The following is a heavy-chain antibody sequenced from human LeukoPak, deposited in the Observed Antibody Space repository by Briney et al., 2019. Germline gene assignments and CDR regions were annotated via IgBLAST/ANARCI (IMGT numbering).Heavy chain of an antibody. CDR3: AKDTSSIAARPHWYFDL. Sequence: SETLSLTCTVSGGSISSYYWSWIRQPPGKGLEWIGYIYYTGSTNYNPSLKSRVTISVDTSKNQFSLKLTSVTAADTAVYYCAKDTSSIAARPHWYFDLWGRGTLVTVSS. J-gene: IGHJ2*01. D-gene: IGHD6-6*01. CDR2: IYYTGST. V-gene: IGHV4-59*01. CDR1: GGSISSYY.